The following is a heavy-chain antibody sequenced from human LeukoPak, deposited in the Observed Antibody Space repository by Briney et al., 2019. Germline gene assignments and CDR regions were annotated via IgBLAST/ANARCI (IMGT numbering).Heavy chain of an antibody. CDR1: GFTFSSYS. Sequence: PGGSLRLSCAASGFTFSSYSINWVRQAPGKGLEWVSYISDTSATIYYYAESVRGRFTISRDNAKNSVHLQMSSLRAEDTAVYYCARYDSSGYLNAFDIWGQGTMVTVSS. CDR3: ARYDSSGYLNAFDI. CDR2: ISDTSATI. V-gene: IGHV3-48*04. D-gene: IGHD3-22*01. J-gene: IGHJ3*02.